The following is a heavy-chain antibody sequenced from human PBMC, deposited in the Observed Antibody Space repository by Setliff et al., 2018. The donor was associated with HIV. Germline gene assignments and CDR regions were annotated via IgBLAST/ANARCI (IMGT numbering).Heavy chain of an antibody. Sequence: SETLSLTCTVSGGSISSGSYYWTRMRQSAGKGLEWIGRVYASGTTNYSPSLKSRVTISMDSSQNQFSLNLTSVTAADTAVYYCARSRTILSFDPWGQGAQVTVSS. CDR2: VYASGTT. CDR1: GGSISSGSYY. V-gene: IGHV4-61*02. CDR3: ARSRTILSFDP. J-gene: IGHJ5*02. D-gene: IGHD2-15*01.